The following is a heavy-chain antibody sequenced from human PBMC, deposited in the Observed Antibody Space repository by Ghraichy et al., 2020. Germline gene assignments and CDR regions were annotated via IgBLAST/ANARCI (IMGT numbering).Heavy chain of an antibody. CDR3: AHSRYYGPKNHYYYYGMDV. D-gene: IGHD3-10*01. CDR1: GFSLSTSGVG. CDR2: IYWDDDK. Sequence: SGPTLVKPTQTLTLTCTFSGFSLSTSGVGVGWIRQPPGKALEWLALIYWDDDKRYSPSLKSRLTITKDTSKNQVVLTMTNMDPVDTATYYCAHSRYYGPKNHYYYYGMDVWGQGTTVTVSS. V-gene: IGHV2-5*02. J-gene: IGHJ6*02.